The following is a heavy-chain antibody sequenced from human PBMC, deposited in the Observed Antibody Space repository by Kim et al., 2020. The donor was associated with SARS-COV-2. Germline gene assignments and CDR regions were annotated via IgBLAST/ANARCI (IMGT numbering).Heavy chain of an antibody. Sequence: SETLSLTCTVSGGSISSGGYYWSWIRQHPGKGLEWIGYIYYSGSTYYNPSLKRRGTISVDTSKNQFSLKLSSVTAADTAVYYCAREAEQQLVAGSVDWFDPWGQGLLVTVSS. V-gene: IGHV4-31*03. J-gene: IGHJ5*02. CDR1: GGSISSGGYY. CDR3: AREAEQQLVAGSVDWFDP. D-gene: IGHD6-13*01. CDR2: IYYSGST.